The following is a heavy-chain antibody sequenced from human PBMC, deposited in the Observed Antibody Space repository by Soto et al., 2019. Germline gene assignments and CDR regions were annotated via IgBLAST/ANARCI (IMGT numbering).Heavy chain of an antibody. CDR1: GYTFMNYA. CDR2: ISPSTGNT. J-gene: IGHJ2*01. D-gene: IGHD2-15*01. CDR3: ARCYCSVGSCYTCWHFDL. V-gene: IGHV1-18*01. Sequence: QVQLVQSGAEVKEPGASVKLSCQASGYTFMNYAISWVRQAAGQGLEWMGWISPSTGNTDQAQNFQGRVTMTLDTSTNTANMELRTLRSDDSAVYYCARCYCSVGSCYTCWHFDLWGRGTLVTVSS.